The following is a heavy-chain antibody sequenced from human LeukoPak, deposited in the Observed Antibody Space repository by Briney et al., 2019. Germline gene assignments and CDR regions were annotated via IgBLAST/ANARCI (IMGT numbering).Heavy chain of an antibody. CDR2: INHSGST. CDR1: GGSFSGYY. CDR3: ARDISSSNAFDI. V-gene: IGHV4-34*01. Sequence: TSETLSLTCAVYGGSFSGYYWSWIRQPPGKGLEWIGEINHSGSTYYNPSLKSRVTISVDRSKNQFSLKLSSVTAADTAVYYCARDISSSNAFDIWGQGTMVTVS. J-gene: IGHJ3*02. D-gene: IGHD6-6*01.